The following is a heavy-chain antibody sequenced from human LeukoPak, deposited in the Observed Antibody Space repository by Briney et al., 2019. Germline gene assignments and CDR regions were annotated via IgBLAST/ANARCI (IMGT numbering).Heavy chain of an antibody. J-gene: IGHJ4*02. V-gene: IGHV4-34*01. CDR3: ARRGHYYGSGSPYYFDY. CDR1: GGSFSGYY. Sequence: SETLSLTCAVYGGSFSGYYWGWIRQTPGKGLEWLANIYYSGSSYYNPSLEGRVTISVDTSKNQFSLKLRSVTAADTAVYYCARRGHYYGSGSPYYFDYWGQGTLFTVSS. CDR2: IYYSGSS. D-gene: IGHD3-10*01.